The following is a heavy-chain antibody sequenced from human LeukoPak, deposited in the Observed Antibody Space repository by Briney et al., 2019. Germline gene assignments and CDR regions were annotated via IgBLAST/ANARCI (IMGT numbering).Heavy chain of an antibody. Sequence: GGSLRLSCAASGFTFSSYWMHWVRQAPGKGLVWVSRINSDGSSISYADSVKGRFTISRDNAKNSLNLQMDSLRAEDTAVYYCARKNGERMFDFWGQGALVTVSS. D-gene: IGHD1-1*01. V-gene: IGHV3-74*01. CDR3: ARKNGERMFDF. CDR2: INSDGSSI. CDR1: GFTFSSYW. J-gene: IGHJ4*02.